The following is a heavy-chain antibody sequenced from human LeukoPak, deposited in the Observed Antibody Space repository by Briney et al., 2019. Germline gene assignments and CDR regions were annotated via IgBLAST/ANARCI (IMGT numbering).Heavy chain of an antibody. J-gene: IGHJ3*02. Sequence: PSGTLSLTCTVSGASISSSYWSWIRQPPGKRLEWLGYIYYNGNTNSNPSLKSRVTISADTSKNQFSLKLTSVTAADTAIYYCVRGNYDNRGYSNAFDIWGQGTMVTVSS. V-gene: IGHV4-59*01. CDR2: IYYNGNT. CDR1: GASISSSY. CDR3: VRGNYDNRGYSNAFDI. D-gene: IGHD3-22*01.